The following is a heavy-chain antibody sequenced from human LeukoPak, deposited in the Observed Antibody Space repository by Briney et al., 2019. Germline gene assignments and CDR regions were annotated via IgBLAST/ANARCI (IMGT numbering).Heavy chain of an antibody. V-gene: IGHV4-39*07. CDR1: EGSIRSSSYY. CDR3: MRDVEYFHY. J-gene: IGHJ1*01. CDR2: IHYTGLT. Sequence: SETLSLTCTVSEGSIRSSSYYWGWIRQPPGKGLEWIGYIHYTGLTNYNPSLKSRLTISVDTSKNQFSLRLNSVTAADTAVYYCMRDVEYFHYWGQGTLVTVSS.